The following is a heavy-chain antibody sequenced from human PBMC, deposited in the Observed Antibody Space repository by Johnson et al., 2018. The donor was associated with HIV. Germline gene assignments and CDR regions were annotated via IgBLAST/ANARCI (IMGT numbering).Heavy chain of an antibody. Sequence: VQLVESGGGLVQPGGSLRLSCAASGFTFSSYAMHWVRQAPGKGLEWVANIKQDGSEKYYVDSVKGRFTISRDNAKNSLHLQMNSLRAEDTAVYFCARKGYAFDLWGQGTMVTVSS. CDR1: GFTFSSYA. CDR3: ARKGYAFDL. J-gene: IGHJ3*01. V-gene: IGHV3-7*01. CDR2: IKQDGSEK.